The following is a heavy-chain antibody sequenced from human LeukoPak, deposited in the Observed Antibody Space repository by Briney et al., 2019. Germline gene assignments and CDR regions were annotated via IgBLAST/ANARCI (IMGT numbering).Heavy chain of an antibody. Sequence: PGGSLILSCAASGFGLSNYGIHWVRQAPGKGLEWVAVIWYDGSNKFYADSVKGRFTISRDNSKNTLYLQMNSLRAEDTAVYYCARDARKYNWNPDYWGQGALVTVSS. CDR3: ARDARKYNWNPDY. CDR1: GFGLSNYG. D-gene: IGHD1-20*01. V-gene: IGHV3-33*01. CDR2: IWYDGSNK. J-gene: IGHJ4*02.